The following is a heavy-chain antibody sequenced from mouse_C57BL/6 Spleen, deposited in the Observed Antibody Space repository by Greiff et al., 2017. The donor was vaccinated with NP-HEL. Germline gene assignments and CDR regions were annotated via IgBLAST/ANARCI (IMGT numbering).Heavy chain of an antibody. CDR3: ARAYGYDYFDY. CDR2: IDPSDSET. V-gene: IGHV1-52*01. Sequence: LVESGAELVRPGSSVKLSCKASGYTFTSYWMHWVKQRPIQGLEWIGNIDPSDSETHYNQKFKDKATLTVDKSSSTAYMQLSSLTSEDSAVYYCARAYGYDYFDYWGQGTTLTVSS. J-gene: IGHJ2*01. CDR1: GYTFTSYW. D-gene: IGHD2-2*01.